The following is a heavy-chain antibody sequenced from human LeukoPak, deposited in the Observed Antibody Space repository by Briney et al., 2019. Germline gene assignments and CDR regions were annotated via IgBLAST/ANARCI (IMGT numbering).Heavy chain of an antibody. CDR2: IYYSGST. D-gene: IGHD2-2*01. V-gene: IGHV4-31*03. Sequence: SETLSLTCSVSDGSVSSADFYWSWIRQHPGKGLEWIGYIYYSGSTYYNPSLKSRVTISVDTSKNQFSLKLSSVTAADTAVYYCARGMVPAAMLGHWFDPWGQGTLVTVSS. CDR1: DGSVSSADFY. J-gene: IGHJ5*02. CDR3: ARGMVPAAMLGHWFDP.